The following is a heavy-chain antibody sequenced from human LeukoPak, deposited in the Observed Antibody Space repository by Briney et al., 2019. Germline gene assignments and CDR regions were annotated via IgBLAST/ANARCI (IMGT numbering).Heavy chain of an antibody. CDR2: INGRGDTT. D-gene: IGHD3-16*01. CDR3: AKDRVSPGFNLFDP. Sequence: PGRSLRLSCAASGFTFSSYAMSWVRQAPGKGLEWVSAINGRGDTTYYADSVKGRFTISRDNSKSTVYLQMSSLRTEDTAVYYCAKDRVSPGFNLFDPWGQGTLVTVSS. CDR1: GFTFSSYA. V-gene: IGHV3-23*01. J-gene: IGHJ5*02.